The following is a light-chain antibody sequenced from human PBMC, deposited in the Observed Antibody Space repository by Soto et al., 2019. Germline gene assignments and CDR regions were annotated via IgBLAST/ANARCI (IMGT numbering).Light chain of an antibody. Sequence: EIVLTQSPGTLSLSPGERATLSCRASQSISDYYLAWYQQRAGQAPRLVIYGAVSRATGIPDRFSASGSGTDFILTISRLEPEDFAVYYCQQYTSSPLTFGQGTKVDIK. V-gene: IGKV3-20*01. CDR3: QQYTSSPLT. J-gene: IGKJ1*01. CDR1: QSISDYY. CDR2: GAV.